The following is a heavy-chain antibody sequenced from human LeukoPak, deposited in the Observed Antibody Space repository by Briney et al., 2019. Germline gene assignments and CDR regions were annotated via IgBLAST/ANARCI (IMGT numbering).Heavy chain of an antibody. V-gene: IGHV3-21*01. D-gene: IGHD3-22*01. CDR3: ARDGGYYDSSGDAFDI. CDR1: GFTFSSYS. J-gene: IGHJ3*02. Sequence: PGGSLRLSCAASGFTFSSYSMNWVRQAPGKGLEWVSSISSSSSYIYYADSVKGRFTISRDNAKNSLYLQMNSLRAEDTAAYYCARDGGYYDSSGDAFDIWGQGTMVTVSS. CDR2: ISSSSSYI.